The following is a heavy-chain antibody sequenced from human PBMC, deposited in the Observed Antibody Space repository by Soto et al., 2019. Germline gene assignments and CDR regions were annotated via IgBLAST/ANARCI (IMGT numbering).Heavy chain of an antibody. V-gene: IGHV1-18*01. Sequence: ASVTVSCKAFGYTFGGYGLSWVRQAPGQGLEWTGWISAYSGNTVYTQRFKGRLTMATDTSTGTAYMELSSLRSEDTAVYYCASCPQNCITSSPCCLFFDYWGQGTPVTVSS. D-gene: IGHD3-10*01. CDR2: ISAYSGNT. CDR3: ASCPQNCITSSPCCLFFDY. J-gene: IGHJ4*02. CDR1: GYTFGGYG.